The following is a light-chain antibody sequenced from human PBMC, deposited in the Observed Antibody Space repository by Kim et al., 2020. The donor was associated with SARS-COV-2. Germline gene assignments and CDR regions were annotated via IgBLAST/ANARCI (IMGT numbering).Light chain of an antibody. Sequence: ATINCKSSQSCLYSSNNKNYLAWYQQKPGQPPKLLIYWASTRESGVPDRFSGSGSGTDFTLTISSLQAEDVAVYYCQQYYSTPFTFGPGTKVDIK. CDR2: WAS. V-gene: IGKV4-1*01. J-gene: IGKJ3*01. CDR1: QSCLYSSNNKNY. CDR3: QQYYSTPFT.